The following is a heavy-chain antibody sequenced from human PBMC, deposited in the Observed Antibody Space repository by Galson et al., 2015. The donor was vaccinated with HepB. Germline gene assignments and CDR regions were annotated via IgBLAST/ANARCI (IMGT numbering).Heavy chain of an antibody. CDR3: ARGKIGPNAFDI. CDR1: GYTFTRYY. Sequence: SVKVSCKASGYTFTRYYMHWVRQAPGHGLEWLGIINPSGGSTSYAQKFKGRVTVTRDKSTSTVYMELSSLRSEDTAVYFCARGKIGPNAFDIWGHGTMVTVSS. J-gene: IGHJ3*02. V-gene: IGHV1-46*03. CDR2: INPSGGST.